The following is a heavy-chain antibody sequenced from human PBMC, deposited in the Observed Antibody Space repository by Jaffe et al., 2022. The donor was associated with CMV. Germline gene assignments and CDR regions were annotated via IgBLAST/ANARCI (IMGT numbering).Heavy chain of an antibody. J-gene: IGHJ4*02. CDR2: IYSGGST. V-gene: IGHV3-66*01. CDR1: GFTVSSNY. CDR3: ARGFDSGSYYFGSGYYFDY. Sequence: EVQLVESGGGLVQPGGSLRLSCAASGFTVSSNYMSWVRQAPGKGLEWVSVIYSGGSTYYADSVKGRFTISRDNSKNTLYLQMNSLRAEDTAVYYCARGFDSGSYYFGSGYYFDYWGQGTLVTVSS. D-gene: IGHD1-26*01.